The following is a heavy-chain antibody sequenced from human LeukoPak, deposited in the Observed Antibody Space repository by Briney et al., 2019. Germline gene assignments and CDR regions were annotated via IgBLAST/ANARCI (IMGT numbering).Heavy chain of an antibody. J-gene: IGHJ4*02. CDR1: GGSISSYY. CDR3: ARHGGYSGNPMPFDS. CDR2: IYYSGTT. Sequence: SETLSLTCTVSGGSISSYYWSWIRQPPGKALEWIAYIYYSGTTNYNPSLKSRVTISVDTSKNQFSLKLSSVTAADTAVYYCARHGGYSGNPMPFDSWGQGTLVTVS. D-gene: IGHD4-23*01. V-gene: IGHV4-59*08.